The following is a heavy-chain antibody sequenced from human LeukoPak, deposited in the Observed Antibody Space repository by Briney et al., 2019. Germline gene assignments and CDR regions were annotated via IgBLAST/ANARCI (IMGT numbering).Heavy chain of an antibody. J-gene: IGHJ4*02. CDR1: GFTFSSYA. CDR3: AKDTKQWLVWYFDY. Sequence: GGSLRLSCAASGFTFSSYAMSWVRQAPEKGLEWVSAISGSGGSTYYADSVKGRFTISRDNSKNTLYLQMNSLRAEDTAVYYCAKDTKQWLVWYFDYWGQGTLVTVSS. D-gene: IGHD6-19*01. V-gene: IGHV3-23*01. CDR2: ISGSGGST.